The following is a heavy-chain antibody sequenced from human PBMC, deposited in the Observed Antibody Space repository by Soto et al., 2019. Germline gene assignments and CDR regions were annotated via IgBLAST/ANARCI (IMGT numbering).Heavy chain of an antibody. J-gene: IGHJ4*02. V-gene: IGHV4-30-4*01. D-gene: IGHD3-22*01. CDR2: IYYSGNT. Sequence: QVQLQESGPGLVKPSQTLSLTCTVSGGSISSGDYYWSWIRQPPGKGLEWIGYIYYSGNTYYNPSLRSRVSISVDTSKNQFSLILTSVTAADTAVYYCARDPITMIVVGQDWGQGTLVTVSS. CDR1: GGSISSGDYY. CDR3: ARDPITMIVVGQD.